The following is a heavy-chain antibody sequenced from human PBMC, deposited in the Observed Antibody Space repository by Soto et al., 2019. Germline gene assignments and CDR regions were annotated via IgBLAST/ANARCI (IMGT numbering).Heavy chain of an antibody. J-gene: IGHJ6*04. V-gene: IGHV3-73*01. CDR2: IRSKANSYAT. CDR1: GFTFSGSA. Sequence: GGSLRLSCAASGFTFSGSAMHRVRQASGKGLEWVGHIRSKANSYATAYAASVKGRFTISRDDSKNTAYLQMNSLKTEDTAVYYCTRQKEDDILTGGRCYGVPLDVWGKGTTVTVSS. CDR3: TRQKEDDILTGGRCYGVPLDV. D-gene: IGHD3-9*01.